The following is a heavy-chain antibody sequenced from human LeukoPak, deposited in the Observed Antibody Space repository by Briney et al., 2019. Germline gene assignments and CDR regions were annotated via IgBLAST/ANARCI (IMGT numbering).Heavy chain of an antibody. CDR1: GGSISSSSYY. V-gene: IGHV4-39*07. Sequence: SETLSLTCTVSGGSISSSSYYWGWIHQPPGKGLEWIGSIYYSGSTYYNPSLKSRVTISVDTSKNQFSLKLSSVTAADTAVYYCARDDSYYDSSGYYDAFDIWGQGTMVTVSS. J-gene: IGHJ3*02. CDR2: IYYSGST. CDR3: ARDDSYYDSSGYYDAFDI. D-gene: IGHD3-22*01.